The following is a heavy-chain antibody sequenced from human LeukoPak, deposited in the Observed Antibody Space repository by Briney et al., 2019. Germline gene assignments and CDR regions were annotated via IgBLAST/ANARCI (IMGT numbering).Heavy chain of an antibody. Sequence: SETLSLTCAVYGGSFSGYYWSWIRQPPGKGLEWIGEINHSGSTNYNPSLKSRVTISVDTSKNQFSLKLSSVAAADTAVYYCARTTRGYYDYWGQGTLVTVSS. V-gene: IGHV4-34*01. J-gene: IGHJ4*02. CDR3: ARTTRGYYDY. D-gene: IGHD3-22*01. CDR2: INHSGST. CDR1: GGSFSGYY.